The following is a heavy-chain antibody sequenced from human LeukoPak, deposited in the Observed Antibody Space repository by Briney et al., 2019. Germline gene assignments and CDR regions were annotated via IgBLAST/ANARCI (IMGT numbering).Heavy chain of an antibody. CDR1: GYSFTSYW. Sequence: GESLKISCKGSGYSFTSYWIGWVRRLHGKGQDWMGILYPVDSEARCNPSFQGQDSISAAKSISTASLQWSSLKAPDTAMYYCARHQLVPHRSFDYWGQGTLVTVSS. D-gene: IGHD5-24*01. J-gene: IGHJ4*02. V-gene: IGHV5-51*01. CDR2: LYPVDSEA. CDR3: ARHQLVPHRSFDY.